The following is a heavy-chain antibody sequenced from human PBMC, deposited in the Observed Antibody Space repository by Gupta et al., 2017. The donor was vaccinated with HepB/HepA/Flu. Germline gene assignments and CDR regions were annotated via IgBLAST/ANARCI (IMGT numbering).Heavy chain of an antibody. Sequence: EVQLVESGGGLVRRGGSLKLSCAASGFDFSSYTMNWVRQAPGKGLEWVSYVSSGSQYIFYADSVKGRFTISRDNAKNSVYLQMNSLRAEDTAVYYCARDASPSGLLYYWGQGALVTVSS. J-gene: IGHJ4*02. CDR2: VSSGSQYI. D-gene: IGHD6-19*01. CDR3: ARDASPSGLLYY. CDR1: GFDFSSYT. V-gene: IGHV3-21*01.